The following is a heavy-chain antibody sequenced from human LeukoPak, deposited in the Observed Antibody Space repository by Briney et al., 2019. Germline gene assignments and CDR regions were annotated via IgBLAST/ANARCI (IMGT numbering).Heavy chain of an antibody. D-gene: IGHD5-18*01. CDR1: GFTVSSNY. CDR2: IYSGGST. V-gene: IGHV3-66*01. Sequence: GGSLRLSCAASGFTVSSNYMSWVRQAPGKGLEWVSVIYSGGSTYYADSVRGRFTISRDNSKNTLYLQMNSLRAEDTAVYYCARVCMGTAMVKGWFDPWGQGTLVTVSS. CDR3: ARVCMGTAMVKGWFDP. J-gene: IGHJ5*02.